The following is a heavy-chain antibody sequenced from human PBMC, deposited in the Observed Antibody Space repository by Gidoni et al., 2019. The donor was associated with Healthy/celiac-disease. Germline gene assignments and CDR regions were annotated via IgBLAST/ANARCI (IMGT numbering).Heavy chain of an antibody. CDR1: VGSFSGYY. Sequence: VQLPQWVAGLLKHSETLSLTCAVYVGSFSGYYWSWIRQPPVKGLEWIGEITHCGSTNYNPSRKSVVTISGDTSKNQFSMKLSYVTAAETAVYYCARDNHRPPFSEYWGQGTLVTVSS. CDR3: ARDNHRPPFSEY. V-gene: IGHV4-34*01. J-gene: IGHJ4*02. CDR2: ITHCGST. D-gene: IGHD3-3*02.